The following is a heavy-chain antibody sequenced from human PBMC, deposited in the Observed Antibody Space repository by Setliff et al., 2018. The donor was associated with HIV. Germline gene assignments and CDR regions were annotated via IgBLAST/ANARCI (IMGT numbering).Heavy chain of an antibody. CDR3: ARERTAYDYDSSGYLDAFDI. D-gene: IGHD3-22*01. V-gene: IGHV1-18*01. CDR2: ISAYNGNT. Sequence: GASVKVSCKASGYTFTTYGISWVRQAPGQGLEWMGWISAYNGNTNYAQKLQGRVAMTTDTSTSTAYMERGSLRSDDTAVYYCARERTAYDYDSSGYLDAFDIWGQGTMVTVSS. CDR1: GYTFTTYG. J-gene: IGHJ3*02.